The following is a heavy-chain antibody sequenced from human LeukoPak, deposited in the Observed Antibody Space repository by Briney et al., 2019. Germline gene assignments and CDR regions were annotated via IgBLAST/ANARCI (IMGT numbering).Heavy chain of an antibody. CDR1: GGSISSYY. CDR3: ARETYYDFWSGYSGGNWFDP. D-gene: IGHD3-3*01. Sequence: PSETLSLTCTVSGGSISSYYWSWIRQPAGKGLEWIGRIYTSGSTNYNPSLKSRVTMSVDTSKNQFSLKLSSVTAADTAVYYCARETYYDFWSGYSGGNWFDPWGQGTLVTVSS. V-gene: IGHV4-4*07. J-gene: IGHJ5*02. CDR2: IYTSGST.